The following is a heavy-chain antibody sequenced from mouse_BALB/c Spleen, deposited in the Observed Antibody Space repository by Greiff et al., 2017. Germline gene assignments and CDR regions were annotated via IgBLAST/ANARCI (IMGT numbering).Heavy chain of an antibody. CDR1: GYTFSSYW. J-gene: IGHJ2*01. CDR2: ILPGSGST. Sequence: QVQLQQSGAELMKPGASVKISCKATGYTFSSYWIEWVKQRPGHGLEWIGEILPGSGSTYYNEKFKGKATFTADTSSNTAYMQLSSLTSEDSAVYYCARSPYYYGSSYLDYWGQGTTLTVSS. V-gene: IGHV1-9*01. CDR3: ARSPYYYGSSYLDY. D-gene: IGHD1-1*01.